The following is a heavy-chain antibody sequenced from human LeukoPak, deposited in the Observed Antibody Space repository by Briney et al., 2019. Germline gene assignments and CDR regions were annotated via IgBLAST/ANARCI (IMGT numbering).Heavy chain of an antibody. Sequence: ASVKVSCKASGYTFTSYGISWVRQAARQGLEWMGWISAYNGNTSYAQKLQGRVTMTTDTSTSTAYMELRSLRSEDTAVYYCATDRGYCSGGSCYSYYYWGQGTLVTVSS. V-gene: IGHV1-18*01. CDR3: ATDRGYCSGGSCYSYYY. D-gene: IGHD2-15*01. J-gene: IGHJ4*02. CDR2: ISAYNGNT. CDR1: GYTFTSYG.